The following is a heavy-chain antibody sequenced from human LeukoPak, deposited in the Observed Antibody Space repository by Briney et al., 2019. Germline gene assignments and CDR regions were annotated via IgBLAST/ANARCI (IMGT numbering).Heavy chain of an antibody. CDR3: ARDEEYCSGGSCFDY. Sequence: SRTLSLTCAVSGGSINSSNWWSWVRQPPGKGLEWIGEIYHSGSTNYNPSLKSRVTISVDKSKNQFSLKLNSVTAADTAVYYCARDEEYCSGGSCFDYWGQGTLVTVSS. V-gene: IGHV4-4*02. CDR2: IYHSGST. J-gene: IGHJ4*02. D-gene: IGHD2-15*01. CDR1: GGSINSSNW.